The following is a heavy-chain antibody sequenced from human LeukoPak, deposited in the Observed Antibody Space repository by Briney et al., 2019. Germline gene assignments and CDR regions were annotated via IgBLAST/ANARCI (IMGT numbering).Heavy chain of an antibody. D-gene: IGHD5-12*01. J-gene: IGHJ5*01. CDR1: GYTFTGYG. CDR3: ARRPGYDRRLSSLDS. CDR2: ISPYNGDT. Sequence: ASVKVSCRASGYTFTGYGISWVRQAPGQGLEWMGWISPYNGDTNYAQKLQGRVTVTMDTSTTTVYMELGSLTSDDTAMYYCARRPGYDRRLSSLDSWGQGTLVTVSS. V-gene: IGHV1-18*01.